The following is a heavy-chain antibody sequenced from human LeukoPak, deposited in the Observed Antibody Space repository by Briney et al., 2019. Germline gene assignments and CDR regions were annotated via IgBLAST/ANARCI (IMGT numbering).Heavy chain of an antibody. J-gene: IGHJ4*02. Sequence: SETLCLTCTASGGYISSDSYYWRWIRQPAGKGLEWIGRIYTSGSHNYNPSLKSRITISVDTSKNQFSLTLSSVTAADTALYYRAREARIAVAGTDYSGQGTLVTVSS. D-gene: IGHD6-19*01. CDR2: IYTSGSH. V-gene: IGHV4-61*02. CDR1: GGYISSDSYY. CDR3: AREARIAVAGTDY.